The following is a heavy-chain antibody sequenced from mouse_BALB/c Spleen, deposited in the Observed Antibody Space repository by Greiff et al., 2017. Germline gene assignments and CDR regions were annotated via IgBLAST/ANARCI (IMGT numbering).Heavy chain of an antibody. V-gene: IGHV5-6-3*01. Sequence: EVQRVESGGGLVQPGGSLKLSCAASGFTFSSYGMSWVRQTPDKRLELVATINSNGGSTYYPDSVKGRFTISRDNAKNTLYLQMSSQKSEDTAMYYCARDRYYYGSRRYFDVWGAGTTVTVSS. D-gene: IGHD1-1*01. CDR3: ARDRYYYGSRRYFDV. CDR2: INSNGGST. CDR1: GFTFSSYG. J-gene: IGHJ1*01.